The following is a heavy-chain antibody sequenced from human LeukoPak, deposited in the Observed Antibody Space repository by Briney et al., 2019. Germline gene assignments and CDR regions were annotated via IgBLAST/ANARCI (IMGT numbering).Heavy chain of an antibody. J-gene: IGHJ4*02. Sequence: TGGSLRLSCAASGFTFSNYAMSWVRQAPGKGLEWVSRINKNDATTNYADSVRGRLTISRDNSKNTLHLQMSSLRAEDTAVYYCAKYNGQLLEQWYYDYWGRGTLVTVSS. CDR3: AKYNGQLLEQWYYDY. V-gene: IGHV3-23*01. CDR2: INKNDATT. CDR1: GFTFSNYA. D-gene: IGHD1/OR15-1a*01.